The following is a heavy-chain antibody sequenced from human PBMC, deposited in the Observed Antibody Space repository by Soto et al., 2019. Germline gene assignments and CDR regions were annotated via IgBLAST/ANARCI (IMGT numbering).Heavy chain of an antibody. CDR2: INHGGST. CDR3: ALGDTNWFDP. Sequence: LSLPCAVYGGSFSGYYWSWIRQPPGKGLEWIGEINHGGSTNYNPSLKSRVTISVDTSKNQFSLKLSSVTAADTAVYYCALGDTNWFDPWGQGTLVTVS. CDR1: GGSFSGYY. V-gene: IGHV4-34*01. D-gene: IGHD3-16*01. J-gene: IGHJ5*02.